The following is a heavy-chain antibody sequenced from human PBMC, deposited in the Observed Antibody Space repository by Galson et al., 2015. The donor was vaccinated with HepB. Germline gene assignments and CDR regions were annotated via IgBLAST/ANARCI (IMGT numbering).Heavy chain of an antibody. CDR2: ISTYNGNK. V-gene: IGHV1-18*01. D-gene: IGHD6-13*01. CDR1: GYSFTNYA. J-gene: IGHJ4*02. Sequence: SVKVSCKASGYSFTNYAISWVRQAPGQGLEWMGWISTYNGNKNYEQKFQGRVTLTTDTSTGTAYMELGSLTSDDTAVYYCARDNKWGSSNWDDLDYWGQGTLVTVSS. CDR3: ARDNKWGSSNWDDLDY.